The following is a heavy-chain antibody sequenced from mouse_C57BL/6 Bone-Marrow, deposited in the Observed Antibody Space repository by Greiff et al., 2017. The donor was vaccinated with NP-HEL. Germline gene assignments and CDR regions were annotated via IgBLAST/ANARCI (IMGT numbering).Heavy chain of an antibody. CDR2: IRLKSDNYAT. CDR3: TAYGSWYFDV. CDR1: GFTFSNYW. J-gene: IGHJ1*03. D-gene: IGHD1-1*01. Sequence: EVKLMESGGGLVQPGGSMKLSCVASGFTFSNYWMNWVRQSPEKGLEWVAQIRLKSDNYATHYAVSVKGRFTISRDDSKSRVYLQMNNLRAEDTGIYYCTAYGSWYFDVWGTGTTVTVSS. V-gene: IGHV6-3*01.